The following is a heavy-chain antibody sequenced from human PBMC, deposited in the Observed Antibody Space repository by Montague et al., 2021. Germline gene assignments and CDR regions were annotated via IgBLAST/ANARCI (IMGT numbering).Heavy chain of an antibody. D-gene: IGHD1-26*01. CDR1: GGSISSSTHY. CDR3: ARAWEVGCYTRAIEY. CDR2: IFRNGDS. J-gene: IGHJ4*03. Sequence: SETLSLTCTVSGGSISSSTHYWGWIRQTPGKGLDWIGSIFRNGDSFYNPSLKSPVTISVDTSGNQFSLRLTSVTAADTAVYFCARAWEVGCYTRAIEYWGQGTLVTVSS. V-gene: IGHV4-39*01.